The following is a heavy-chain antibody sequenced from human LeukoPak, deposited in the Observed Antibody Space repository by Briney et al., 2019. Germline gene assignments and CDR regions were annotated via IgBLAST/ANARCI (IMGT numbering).Heavy chain of an antibody. D-gene: IGHD1-14*01. CDR2: INPSGGST. V-gene: IGHV1-46*01. CDR3: ARGLTEGRIDY. J-gene: IGHJ4*02. Sequence: ASVKVSCKASGYTFTSYYMHWVRQAPGQGLEWMGIINPSGGSTSYAQKFQGRVTITADESTSTAYMELSSLRSEDTAVYYCARGLTEGRIDYWGQGTLVTVSS. CDR1: GYTFTSYY.